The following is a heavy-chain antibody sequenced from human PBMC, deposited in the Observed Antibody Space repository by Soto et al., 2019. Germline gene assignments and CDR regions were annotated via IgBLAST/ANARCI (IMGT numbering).Heavy chain of an antibody. D-gene: IGHD2-2*01. CDR2: IYHSGSP. CDR3: ARRVPAAPNWFDH. Sequence: XETLWRKCVVSGCSISSGNWWSWVRQPPVRGLEWIGEIYHSGSPNYNPSLKSRVTMSVDKSKNVFSLRLSSVTAADSALYYCARRVPAAPNWFDHSGQGTVFTVSS. V-gene: IGHV4-4*02. J-gene: IGHJ5*02. CDR1: GCSISSGNW.